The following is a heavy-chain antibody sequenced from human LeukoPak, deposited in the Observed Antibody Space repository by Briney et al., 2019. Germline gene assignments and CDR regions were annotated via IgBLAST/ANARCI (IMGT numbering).Heavy chain of an antibody. D-gene: IGHD2-2*02. CDR2: ISSSSSYI. CDR3: ASFLVGYQLLYDY. J-gene: IGHJ4*02. Sequence: GGSLRLSYAASGFTFSSYSMNWVRQAPGKGLEWVSSISSSSSYIYYADSVKGRFTISRDNAKNSLYLQMNSLRAEDTAVYYCASFLVGYQLLYDYWGQGTLVTVSS. CDR1: GFTFSSYS. V-gene: IGHV3-21*01.